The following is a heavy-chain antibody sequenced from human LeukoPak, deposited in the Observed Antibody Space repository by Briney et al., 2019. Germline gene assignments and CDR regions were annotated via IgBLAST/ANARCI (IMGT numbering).Heavy chain of an antibody. D-gene: IGHD5/OR15-5a*01. J-gene: IGHJ3*02. V-gene: IGHV3-20*04. CDR3: ARGVYAFDI. CDR2: INWSGARI. Sequence: GGSLRLSCAASGFNFGDFAMNWVRQAPGKGLEWVSGINWSGARIFYADSVKGRFTISRDNAKNSVFLQMNSLRVEDTAVYYCARGVYAFDIWGQGTMVTVSS. CDR1: GFNFGDFA.